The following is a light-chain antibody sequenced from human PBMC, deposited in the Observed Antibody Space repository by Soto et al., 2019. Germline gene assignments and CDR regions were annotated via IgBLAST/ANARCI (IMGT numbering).Light chain of an antibody. CDR3: QQTYSAPFT. J-gene: IGKJ2*01. CDR2: TAS. CDR1: QSIASH. V-gene: IGKV1-39*01. Sequence: DIQMTQSPSSLPASVGDRVTITCRASQSIASHLNWYQQKPGKAPKLLMYTASSLQSGVASRFSGSASRTDYTLTIDSLQPEDFATYYCQQTYSAPFTFGQGTRLEIK.